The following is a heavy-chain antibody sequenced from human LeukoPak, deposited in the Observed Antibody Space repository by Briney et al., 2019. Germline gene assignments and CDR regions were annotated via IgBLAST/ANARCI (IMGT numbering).Heavy chain of an antibody. CDR2: ISSSSSYI. CDR3: ASSYDYVWGSPYYFDY. J-gene: IGHJ4*02. CDR1: GFTSSSYS. V-gene: IGHV3-21*01. Sequence: GGSLRLSCAASGFTSSSYSMNWVRQAPGQGLEWVSSISSSSSYIYYADSVKGRFTISRDNAKNSLYLQMNSMRAEDTAVYYCASSYDYVWGSPYYFDYWGQGTLVTVSS. D-gene: IGHD3-16*01.